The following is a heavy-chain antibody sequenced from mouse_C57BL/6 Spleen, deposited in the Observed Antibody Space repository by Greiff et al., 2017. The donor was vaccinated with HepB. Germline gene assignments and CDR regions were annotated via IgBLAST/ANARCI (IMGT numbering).Heavy chain of an antibody. CDR3: ARFGYYGSSFDV. CDR2: INPGSGGT. CDR1: GYAFPNYL. V-gene: IGHV1-54*01. D-gene: IGHD1-1*01. J-gene: IGHJ1*03. Sequence: VQLQQSGAELVRPGTSVKVSCKASGYAFPNYLIEWVKQRPGQGLEWIGVINPGSGGTNYNEKFKGKATLTADKSSSTAYMQLSSLTSEDSAVYFCARFGYYGSSFDVWGTGTTVTVSS.